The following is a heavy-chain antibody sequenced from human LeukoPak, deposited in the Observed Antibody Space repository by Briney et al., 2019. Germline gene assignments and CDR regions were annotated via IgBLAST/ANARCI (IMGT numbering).Heavy chain of an antibody. D-gene: IGHD2-21*02. Sequence: ASVKVSCKASGYTFTSYGISWVRQAPGQGLEWMGWISAYNGNTNYAQKLQGRVTMTTDTSTSTAYVELRSLRSDDTAVYYCARRNCGGDCYYYYYGMDAWAKGPRSPSP. V-gene: IGHV1-18*01. CDR2: ISAYNGNT. CDR3: ARRNCGGDCYYYYYGMDA. J-gene: IGHJ6*02. CDR1: GYTFTSYG.